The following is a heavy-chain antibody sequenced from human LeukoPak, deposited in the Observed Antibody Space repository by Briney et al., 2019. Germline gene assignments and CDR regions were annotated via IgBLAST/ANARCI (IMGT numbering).Heavy chain of an antibody. V-gene: IGHV3-74*01. D-gene: IGHD3-10*01. CDR3: ARGHYGLDF. CDR2: IKYDASST. CDR1: GFTFSSHW. J-gene: IGHJ4*02. Sequence: AGGSLRLSRADSGFTFSSHWMHWVRHAPGKGLVWVSRIKYDASSTSYADSVKGRFTISRDNAKNTLYLQMSSLRTEDTAVYYCARGHYGLDFWGQGTPVTVSS.